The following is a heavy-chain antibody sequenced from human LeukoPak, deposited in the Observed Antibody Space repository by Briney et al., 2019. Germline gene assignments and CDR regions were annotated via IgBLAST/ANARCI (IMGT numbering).Heavy chain of an antibody. J-gene: IGHJ4*02. CDR1: GSTFSRSY. CDR3: VIDRGAR. CDR2: MRLAGSVT. Sequence: GGSLRLSCAASGSTFSRSYMGWVRQAPGKGLEWVALMRLAGSVTCYVESVKGRFTISRDNTKNLLYLQMNNLRAEDTAVYYCVIDRGARWDQGTLVTVSS. V-gene: IGHV3-7*01.